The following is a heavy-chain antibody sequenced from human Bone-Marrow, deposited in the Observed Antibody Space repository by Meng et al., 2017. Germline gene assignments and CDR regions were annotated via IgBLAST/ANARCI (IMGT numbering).Heavy chain of an antibody. CDR1: GYTFAAYW. J-gene: IGHJ4*02. V-gene: IGHV1-2*06. CDR2: IDPNNDHT. CDR3: ARDEDISAAGKLFGDY. Sequence: QVHWVQSGPEVKKPGASVKLSCKPPGYTFAAYWIHWLRQAPGQGLEWMGRIDPNNDHTQYAQNFQGRVTMTGDTSISTAYMELSGLRSDDTAMYYCARDEDISAAGKLFGDYWGQGTLVTVSS. D-gene: IGHD6-13*01.